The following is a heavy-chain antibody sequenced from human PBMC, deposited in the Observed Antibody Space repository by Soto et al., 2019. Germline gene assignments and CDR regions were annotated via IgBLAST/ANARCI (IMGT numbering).Heavy chain of an antibody. V-gene: IGHV4-59*01. J-gene: IGHJ6*02. D-gene: IGHD3-10*01. CDR1: GGSISSYY. CDR2: IYYSGST. Sequence: KPSETLSLTCTVSGGSISSYYWNWIRQPPGKGLEWIGYIYYSGSTNYNPSLKSRVTISVDTSKNQFSLKLSSVTAADTAVYYCARGDPLLWFGEKVYYGMDVWGQGTTVTVSS. CDR3: ARGDPLLWFGEKVYYGMDV.